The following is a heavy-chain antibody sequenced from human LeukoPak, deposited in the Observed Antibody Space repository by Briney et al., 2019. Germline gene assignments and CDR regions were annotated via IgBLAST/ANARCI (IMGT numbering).Heavy chain of an antibody. J-gene: IGHJ6*03. D-gene: IGHD3-22*01. CDR2: ISAYNSNT. CDR1: GGTFSSYA. V-gene: IGHV1-18*01. CDR3: ARGYNDKGEGYYMDV. Sequence: LVKVSCKASGGTFSSYAISWVRQAPGQGLEWMGWISAYNSNTHYAQKLQGRVTMTTDTSTSTAYMEVRSLRSDDTAVYYCARGYNDKGEGYYMDVWGRGTTVTIFS.